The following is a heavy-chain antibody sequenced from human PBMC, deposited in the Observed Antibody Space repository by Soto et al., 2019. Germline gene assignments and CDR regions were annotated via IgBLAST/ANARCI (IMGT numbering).Heavy chain of an antibody. CDR2: ISTAHADI. CDR3: ARDLAYIREF. J-gene: IGHJ4*02. V-gene: IGHV1-18*01. CDR1: GYTFTDYG. Sequence: QVQLIQSGPEVRKPGASVKVSCKTSGYTFTDYGISWVRQAPGQGLEWMGWISTAHADIGYAQKFQGRVTMTKDTSTGTSFMELRNLRSDDTAIYYCARDLAYIREFWGQGTQVTVPS. D-gene: IGHD3-10*01.